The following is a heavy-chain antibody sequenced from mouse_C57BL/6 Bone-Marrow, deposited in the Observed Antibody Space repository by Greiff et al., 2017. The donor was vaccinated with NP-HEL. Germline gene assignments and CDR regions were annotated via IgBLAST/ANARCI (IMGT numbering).Heavy chain of an antibody. D-gene: IGHD2-2*01. CDR1: GFTFSSYG. V-gene: IGHV5-6*02. J-gene: IGHJ3*01. CDR3: ARRYYGYDKGAWFDY. CDR2: ISSGGSYT. Sequence: DVMLVESGGDLVKPGGSLKLSCAASGFTFSSYGMSWVRQTPDKRLEWVATISSGGSYTYYPDSVKGRYTISRDNAKNTLYLQMSSLNTEDTAVYSGARRYYGYDKGAWFDYWGQGTRVTVSA.